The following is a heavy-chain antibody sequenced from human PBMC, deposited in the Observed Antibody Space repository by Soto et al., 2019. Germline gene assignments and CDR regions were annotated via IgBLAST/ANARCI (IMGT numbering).Heavy chain of an antibody. J-gene: IGHJ4*02. Sequence: SETLSLTCTVSGGSISSSSYYWGWIRQPPGKGLEWIGSIYYSGSTYYNPSLKSRVTISVDTSKNQFSLKLSSVTAADTAVYYCARRDLWFGEGRDFDYWGQGTLVTVSS. V-gene: IGHV4-39*01. CDR2: IYYSGST. D-gene: IGHD3-10*01. CDR1: GGSISSSSYY. CDR3: ARRDLWFGEGRDFDY.